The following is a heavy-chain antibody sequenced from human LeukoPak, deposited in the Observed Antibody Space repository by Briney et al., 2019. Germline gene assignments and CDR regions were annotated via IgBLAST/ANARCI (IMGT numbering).Heavy chain of an antibody. J-gene: IGHJ4*02. D-gene: IGHD2-2*01. Sequence: GGSLRLSCAASGFTFSSYGMHWVRQAPGKGLEWVAVIWYDGSNKYYADSVKGRFTISRDNSKNTLYLQMNSLRAEDTAVYYCARDRQVVAPIYYFDYWGQGTLVTVSS. V-gene: IGHV3-33*01. CDR3: ARDRQVVAPIYYFDY. CDR1: GFTFSSYG. CDR2: IWYDGSNK.